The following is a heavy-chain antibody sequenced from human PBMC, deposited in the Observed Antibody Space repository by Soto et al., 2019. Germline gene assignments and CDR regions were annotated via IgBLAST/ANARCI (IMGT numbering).Heavy chain of an antibody. J-gene: IGHJ6*03. CDR2: ISAGGGNT. CDR1: GFSFNIYA. CDR3: AKAPTYDYYYYMDV. V-gene: IGHV3-23*01. Sequence: EVHLLESGGGLVQPGGSLRLSCAASGFSFNIYAMKWVSQAPGKVLECVSAISAGGGNTYYADSVKGRFTISRDNSKNTLYLQMNSLRADDTAVYYCAKAPTYDYYYYMDVWGKGTTVTVSS.